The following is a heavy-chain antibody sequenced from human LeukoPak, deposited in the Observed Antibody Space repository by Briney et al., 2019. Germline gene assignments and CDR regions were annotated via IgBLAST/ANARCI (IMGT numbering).Heavy chain of an antibody. V-gene: IGHV1-18*01. CDR3: AMDYGDSKPTSYFDY. Sequence: ASVKVSCKASGYTFISYGISWVRQAPGQGLEWMGWISVYNGNTNYAQKLQGRVTMTTDTSTSTAYMELRSLRSDDTAVYYCAMDYGDSKPTSYFDYWGQGTLVTVSS. J-gene: IGHJ4*02. CDR1: GYTFISYG. D-gene: IGHD4-17*01. CDR2: ISVYNGNT.